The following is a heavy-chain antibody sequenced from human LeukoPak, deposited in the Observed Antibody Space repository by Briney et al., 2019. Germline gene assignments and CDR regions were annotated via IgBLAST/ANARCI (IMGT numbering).Heavy chain of an antibody. CDR3: ARRIRFGESSKENWFDP. D-gene: IGHD3-10*01. J-gene: IGHJ5*02. CDR1: GFSLSTSAVG. Sequence: SGPTLVKPTQTLTLTFTFSGFSLSTSAVGVGWIRQPPGRALEWLALIYWNGDKCYSPSLRSRLTITKDTSKNQVVLTMTNMDPVDTATYYCARRIRFGESSKENWFDPWGQGTLVTVSS. V-gene: IGHV2-5*01. CDR2: IYWNGDK.